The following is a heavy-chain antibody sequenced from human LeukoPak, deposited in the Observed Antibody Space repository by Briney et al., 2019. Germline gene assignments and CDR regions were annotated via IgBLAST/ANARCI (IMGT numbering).Heavy chain of an antibody. CDR3: ARDPGYSSSWLFDY. CDR2: ISYDGSND. Sequence: GGSLRLSCAASGFTLIRYALHWVRQTPGKGLEWVAVISYDGSNDYYGASVKGRFTISRDNSKNTLYLQMNSLRAEDTAVYYCARDPGYSSSWLFDYWGQGTLVTVSS. D-gene: IGHD6-13*01. V-gene: IGHV3-30-3*01. J-gene: IGHJ4*02. CDR1: GFTLIRYA.